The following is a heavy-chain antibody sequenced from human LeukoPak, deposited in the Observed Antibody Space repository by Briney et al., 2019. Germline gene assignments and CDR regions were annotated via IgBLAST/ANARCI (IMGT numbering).Heavy chain of an antibody. J-gene: IGHJ6*03. CDR1: GGSISSYY. Sequence: SETLSLTCTVSGGSISSYYWSWIWQPPGKGLEWIGYTYYSGSTNYNPSLKSRVTISVDTSKNQFSLKLSSVTAADTAVYYCARSVEGYCSGGSCYSYYYYMDVWGKGTTVTVSS. D-gene: IGHD2-15*01. CDR3: ARSVEGYCSGGSCYSYYYYMDV. CDR2: TYYSGST. V-gene: IGHV4-59*01.